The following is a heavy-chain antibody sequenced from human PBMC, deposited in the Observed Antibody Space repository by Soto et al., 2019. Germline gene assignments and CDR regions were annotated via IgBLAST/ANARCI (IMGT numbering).Heavy chain of an antibody. CDR1: GYTFTSYG. Sequence: SVKGSCPASGYTFTSYGISWVRQAPGQGLEWMGWISAYNGNTNYAQKLQGRVTMTTDTSTSTAYMELRSLRSDDTAVYYCARGRGVVRVRNGYHLDYWGQGTLVSVSS. CDR2: ISAYNGNT. CDR3: ARGRGVVRVRNGYHLDY. V-gene: IGHV1-18*01. J-gene: IGHJ4*02. D-gene: IGHD2-15*01.